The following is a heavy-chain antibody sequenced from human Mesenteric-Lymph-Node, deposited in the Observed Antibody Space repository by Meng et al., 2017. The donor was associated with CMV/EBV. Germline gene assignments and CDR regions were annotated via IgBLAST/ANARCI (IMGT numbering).Heavy chain of an antibody. CDR3: VSWYGSWSRYFDY. Sequence: GGSLRLSCAASGFTFSKYAFTWVRQAPGKGLEWVSAVRDSGDSTYYADSVKGRFTISRDNSKSTLYLQMNSLRVEDTAIYYCVSWYGSWSRYFDYWGQGTLVTVSS. CDR1: GFTFSKYA. D-gene: IGHD6-6*01. CDR2: VRDSGDST. J-gene: IGHJ4*02. V-gene: IGHV3-23*01.